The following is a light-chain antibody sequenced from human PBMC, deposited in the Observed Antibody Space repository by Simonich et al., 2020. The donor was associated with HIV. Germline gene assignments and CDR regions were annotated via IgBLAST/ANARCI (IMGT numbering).Light chain of an antibody. J-gene: IGKJ2*01. CDR3: QQYYDKPYT. CDR1: QSVLYSSNNKNY. Sequence: DIVMPQSPDSLAVSLGERATINCKSRQSVLYSSNNKNYLAWYQLKPRQPPKLLIYWASTRESGVPDRFSGSGSGTDFTLTINGLQAEDVAVYYCQQYYDKPYTFGQGTKLEIK. V-gene: IGKV4-1*01. CDR2: WAS.